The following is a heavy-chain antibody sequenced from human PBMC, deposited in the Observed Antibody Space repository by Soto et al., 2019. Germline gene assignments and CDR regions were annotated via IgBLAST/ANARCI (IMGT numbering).Heavy chain of an antibody. J-gene: IGHJ5*02. Sequence: QVQLQQWGAGLLKPSETLSLTCAVYGGSFSGYYWSWIRQPPGKGLEWIGEINHSGSTNYNPSLKSRVTRSVDTSKNRFSLKLSSVTAADTAVYYCASLAAAGTHIYNWFDPWGQGTLVTVSS. CDR3: ASLAAAGTHIYNWFDP. V-gene: IGHV4-34*01. CDR1: GGSFSGYY. D-gene: IGHD6-13*01. CDR2: INHSGST.